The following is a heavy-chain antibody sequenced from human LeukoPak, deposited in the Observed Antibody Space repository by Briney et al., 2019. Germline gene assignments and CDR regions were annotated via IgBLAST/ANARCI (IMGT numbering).Heavy chain of an antibody. D-gene: IGHD3-10*01. CDR3: AREGYGRITMVRGVLYFDY. Sequence: SETLSLTCTVSGGSISSYYWSWIRQPAGKGLEWIGRIYTSGSTNYNPSLKSRVTMSVDTSKNQFSLKLSSVTAADTAVYYCAREGYGRITMVRGVLYFDYWGQGTLVTVSS. CDR1: GGSISSYY. J-gene: IGHJ4*02. V-gene: IGHV4-4*07. CDR2: IYTSGST.